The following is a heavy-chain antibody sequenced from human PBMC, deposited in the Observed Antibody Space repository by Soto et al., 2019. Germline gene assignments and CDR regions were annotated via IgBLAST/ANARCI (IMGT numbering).Heavy chain of an antibody. Sequence: QVQLVESGGGVVQPGRSLRLSCAASGFTFSSYAMHWVRQAPGKGLEWVAVISYDGSNKYYADSVKGRFTISRDNSKNTLYLQMNSLRAEDTAVYYCARDGGGSYLSYFDYWGQGTLVTASS. D-gene: IGHD1-26*01. CDR1: GFTFSSYA. CDR3: ARDGGGSYLSYFDY. V-gene: IGHV3-30-3*01. CDR2: ISYDGSNK. J-gene: IGHJ4*02.